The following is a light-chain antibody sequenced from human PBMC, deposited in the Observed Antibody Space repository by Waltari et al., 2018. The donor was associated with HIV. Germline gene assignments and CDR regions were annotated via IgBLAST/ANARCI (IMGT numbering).Light chain of an antibody. CDR3: SSFTTTNSLL. CDR1: SSDIDAYNY. J-gene: IGLJ2*01. CDR2: EVS. V-gene: IGLV2-14*01. Sequence: SALTQPASVSGSPGQSITFSCTGTSSDIDAYNYVSWYQPTPGTAPKLVIYEVSNRPSGISNRFSGSKSGNTASLTISGLQTEDEADFYCSSFTTTNSLLFGGGTKVTVL.